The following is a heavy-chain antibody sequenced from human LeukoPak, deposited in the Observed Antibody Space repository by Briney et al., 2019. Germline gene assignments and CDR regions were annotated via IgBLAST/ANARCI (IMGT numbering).Heavy chain of an antibody. CDR1: VYTFTDYY. J-gene: IGHJ4*02. CDR3: LGRGDYYDSSGYYQN. CDR2: INPNSGGT. D-gene: IGHD3-22*01. V-gene: IGHV1-2*02. Sequence: ASVTVSFMASVYTFTDYYMHWVRQAPGQGLEGMGWINPNSGGTNYAQKFHGRVTMTRDTSRHTAYMQLSRLRSDETPVYYCLGRGDYYDSSGYYQNWGQGNLVTVSS.